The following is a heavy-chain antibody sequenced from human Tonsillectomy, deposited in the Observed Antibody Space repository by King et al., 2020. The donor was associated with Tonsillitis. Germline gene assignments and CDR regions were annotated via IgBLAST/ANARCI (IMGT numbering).Heavy chain of an antibody. J-gene: IGHJ6*02. CDR3: ARGGNGSGGDYYYYGMDV. CDR1: GFTFSSYW. CDR2: IKQDGSEK. V-gene: IGHV3-7*03. D-gene: IGHD3-10*01. Sequence: DVQLVESGGGLVQPGGSLRLSCAASGFTFSSYWMSWVRQAPGKGLEWVANIKQDGSEKYYVDSVKGRFTISRDNAKNSLYLQMNSLRAEDTAVYYCARGGNGSGGDYYYYGMDVWGQGTTVTVSS.